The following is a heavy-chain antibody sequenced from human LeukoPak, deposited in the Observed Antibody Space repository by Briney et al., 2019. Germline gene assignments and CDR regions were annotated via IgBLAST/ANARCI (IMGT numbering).Heavy chain of an antibody. V-gene: IGHV3-74*01. J-gene: IGHJ6*04. CDR3: AREGDYSNVQDV. Sequence: GGSLRLSCAASGFTFSNYWMHWVRQAPGKGLVWVSRINTDGSRTSYVDSVKGRFTISRDNAENTLYLQMDSLRAEDTAVYYCAREGDYSNVQDVWGKGTAVTVSS. D-gene: IGHD4-11*01. CDR2: INTDGSRT. CDR1: GFTFSNYW.